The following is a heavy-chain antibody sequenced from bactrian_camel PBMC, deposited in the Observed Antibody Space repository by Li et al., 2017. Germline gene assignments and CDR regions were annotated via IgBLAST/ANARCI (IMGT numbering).Heavy chain of an antibody. CDR3: MSVAAPSGP. J-gene: IGHJ4*01. CDR1: GDTFSNYY. V-gene: IGHV3S57*01. CDR2: IDTSGSA. D-gene: IGHD4*01. Sequence: HVQLVESGGGSVEAGGSLGLSCVLSGDTFSNYYMAWFRKEREAVAAIDTSGSATYSYSVAGRFTISRDNAQNTLYQQMDNLKPDDTAVYYCMSVAAPSGPWGQGTQVTVS.